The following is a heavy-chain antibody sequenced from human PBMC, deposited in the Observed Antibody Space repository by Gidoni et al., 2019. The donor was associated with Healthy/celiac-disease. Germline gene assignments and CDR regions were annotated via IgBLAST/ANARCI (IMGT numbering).Heavy chain of an antibody. V-gene: IGHV3-30*18. D-gene: IGHD6-6*01. CDR2: ISYDGSNK. J-gene: IGHJ2*01. CDR3: AKESSWYSSSWYFDL. Sequence: QVQLVESGGGVVQPGRSLRLSCAASGFTFSSYGMHWVRQAPGKGLAWVAVISYDGSNKYYADSVKGRFTISRDNSKNTLYLQMNSLRAEDTAVYYCAKESSWYSSSWYFDLWGRGTLVTVSS. CDR1: GFTFSSYG.